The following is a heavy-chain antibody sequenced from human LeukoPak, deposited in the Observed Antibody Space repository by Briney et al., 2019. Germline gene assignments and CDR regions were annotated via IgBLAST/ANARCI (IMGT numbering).Heavy chain of an antibody. V-gene: IGHV1-69*06. CDR3: ASRRASASIYAFDI. CDR1: GYTFTGYY. D-gene: IGHD1-26*01. Sequence: SVKVSCKASGYTFTGYYLHWVRQAPGQGLEWMGGIIPIFGTANYAQKFQGRVTITADKSTSTAYMELSSLSSEDTAVYYCASRRASASIYAFDIWGQGTMVTVSS. CDR2: IIPIFGTA. J-gene: IGHJ3*02.